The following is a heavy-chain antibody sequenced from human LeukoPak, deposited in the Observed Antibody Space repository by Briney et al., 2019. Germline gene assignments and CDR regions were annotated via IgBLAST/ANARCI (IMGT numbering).Heavy chain of an antibody. V-gene: IGHV4-34*01. D-gene: IGHD6-19*01. CDR2: INHSGST. CDR3: ARQWLVSPLFDY. CDR1: GGSLSGYY. Sequence: PSETLSLTCAVYGGSLSGYYWSWIRQPPGKGMEWIGEINHSGSTNYNPSLKSRVTISVDTSKNQLSLKLSSMTAADTAVYYCARQWLVSPLFDYWGQGTLVTVSS. J-gene: IGHJ4*02.